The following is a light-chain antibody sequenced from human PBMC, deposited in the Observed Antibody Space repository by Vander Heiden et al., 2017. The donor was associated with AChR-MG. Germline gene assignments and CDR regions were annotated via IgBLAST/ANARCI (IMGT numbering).Light chain of an antibody. J-gene: IGLJ2*01. CDR1: KLGDKY. CDR2: QDS. CDR3: QAWDSSPVV. V-gene: IGLV3-1*01. Sequence: SYELTQPPSESVSPGQTASITCPGDKLGDKYACWYQQKPGPYPVLVIYQDSTRPSGIPGRFSGSNSANTATLTISGTQAMDDADYYCQAWDSSPVVFGGGTKLTVL.